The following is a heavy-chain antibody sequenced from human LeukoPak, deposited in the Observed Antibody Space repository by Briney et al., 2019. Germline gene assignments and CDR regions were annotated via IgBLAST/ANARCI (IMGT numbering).Heavy chain of an antibody. CDR3: ARGIAAAGTGY. V-gene: IGHV3-74*01. CDR2: INSDGSST. J-gene: IGHJ4*02. D-gene: IGHD6-13*01. Sequence: GGSLRLSCAASGFTFSSYWMHWVRQAPGKGLVWVSRINSDGSSTSYADSVKGRFTISRDNAKNTLYLQMNSLRAEDTAVYYCARGIAAAGTGYWGQGTLVTVSS. CDR1: GFTFSSYW.